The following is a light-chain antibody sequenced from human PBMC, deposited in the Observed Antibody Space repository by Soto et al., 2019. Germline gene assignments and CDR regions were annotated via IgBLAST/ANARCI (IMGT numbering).Light chain of an antibody. CDR1: SSNIGAGYD. J-gene: IGLJ1*01. Sequence: QSVLTQPPSVSGAPGQRVTISCSGSSSNIGAGYDVNWYRQLPGTAPKLLIYGNSDRPSGVPDRFSGSKSGTSASLAITGLQSEDEADYFCQSYARSLRTYVFGTAPKLTVL. CDR2: GNS. CDR3: QSYARSLRTYV. V-gene: IGLV1-40*01.